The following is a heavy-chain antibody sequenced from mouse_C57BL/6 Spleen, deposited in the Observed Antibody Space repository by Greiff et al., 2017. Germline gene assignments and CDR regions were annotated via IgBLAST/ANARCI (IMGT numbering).Heavy chain of an antibody. CDR1: GFTFSSYG. V-gene: IGHV5-6*01. Sequence: EVHLVESGGDLVKPGGSLKLSCAASGFTFSSYGMSWVRQTPGKRLEWVATISRGGSYTYYPDSVKGRFTISRDNAKNTLYLQLSSLKSEDTAMYYCSRDNSYAMDYWGQGTSVTVSS. CDR3: SRDNSYAMDY. D-gene: IGHD1-3*01. J-gene: IGHJ4*01. CDR2: ISRGGSYT.